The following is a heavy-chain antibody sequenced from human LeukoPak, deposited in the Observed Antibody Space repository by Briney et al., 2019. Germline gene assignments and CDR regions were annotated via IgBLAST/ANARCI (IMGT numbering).Heavy chain of an antibody. CDR1: GFSPSTSGVG. CDR3: AHSGYEYVWGSYRFFDY. D-gene: IGHD3-16*02. Sequence: SGPTLVNPTQTLTLTCTFSGFSPSTSGVGVGWIRHPPGKALEWLALIYWDDDTRYSPPLKSRLTIPKDTSKNQVVLTMTNMDPVDKATYYCAHSGYEYVWGSYRFFDYWGQGNLGTVSS. V-gene: IGHV2-5*02. CDR2: IYWDDDT. J-gene: IGHJ4*02.